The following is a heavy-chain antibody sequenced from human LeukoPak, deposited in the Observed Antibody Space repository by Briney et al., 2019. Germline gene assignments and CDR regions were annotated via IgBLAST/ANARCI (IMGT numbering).Heavy chain of an antibody. Sequence: GPLRLSCAASGFTVSSNHMSWVRQAPGKGLEWVSVIYSGGSTDYADSVKGRFTISRDNSKNTLYLQMNSLRAEDTAVYHCARGPAGYNWGQGTLVTVSS. CDR3: ARGPAGYN. J-gene: IGHJ4*02. CDR1: GFTVSSNH. CDR2: IYSGGST. D-gene: IGHD1-1*01. V-gene: IGHV3-53*01.